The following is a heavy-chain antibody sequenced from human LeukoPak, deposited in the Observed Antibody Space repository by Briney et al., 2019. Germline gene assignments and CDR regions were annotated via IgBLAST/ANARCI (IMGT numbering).Heavy chain of an antibody. V-gene: IGHV3-30-3*01. Sequence: GNSLTLSCAASGFTFSNFAMHWVRQAPGKGRERVAMIAYDGNTEDYADSVKGRFTISRDNSKNTVYLQKNRLRDEDTAVYYCAKAGGSGSLNYYGMDVWGQGTTVTVSS. CDR2: IAYDGNTE. CDR1: GFTFSNFA. J-gene: IGHJ6*02. CDR3: AKAGGSGSLNYYGMDV. D-gene: IGHD3-10*01.